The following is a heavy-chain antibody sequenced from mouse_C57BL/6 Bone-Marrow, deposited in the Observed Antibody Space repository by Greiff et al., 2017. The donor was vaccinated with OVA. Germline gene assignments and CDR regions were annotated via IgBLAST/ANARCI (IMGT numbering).Heavy chain of an antibody. D-gene: IGHD3-2*02. J-gene: IGHJ2*01. V-gene: IGHV1-55*01. CDR3: ARRGDSSGYYFDY. CDR2: IYPGSGST. Sequence: QVQLQQSGAELVKPGASVKMSCKASGYTFTSYWITWVKQRPGQGLEWIGDIYPGSGSTNYNEKFKSKATLTVDTSSSTAYMQLSSLTSEDSAVYYCARRGDSSGYYFDYWGQGTTLTVSS. CDR1: GYTFTSYW.